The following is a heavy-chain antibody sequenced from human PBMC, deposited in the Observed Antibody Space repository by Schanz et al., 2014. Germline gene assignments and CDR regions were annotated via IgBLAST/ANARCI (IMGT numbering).Heavy chain of an antibody. J-gene: IGHJ6*02. CDR2: IDRDGGHT. V-gene: IGHV3-43*01. CDR1: GFSFDDYT. Sequence: EVQLVESGGVVAQPRGSLRLSCAASGFSFDDYTMHWVRQAPGQGLEWVSLIDRDGGHTYYADSVKGRFTISRDNSKNSLYLQMNSMRTYDTALDYCAKDSRGSSCEVDVWGQGTTVTVSS. CDR3: AKDSRGSSCEVDV. D-gene: IGHD1-26*01.